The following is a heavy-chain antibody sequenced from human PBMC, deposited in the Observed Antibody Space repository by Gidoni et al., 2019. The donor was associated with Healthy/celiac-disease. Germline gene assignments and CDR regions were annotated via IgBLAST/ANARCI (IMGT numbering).Heavy chain of an antibody. CDR3: ERRKGSSRNYYYYYMDV. CDR2: IYTSGST. Sequence: QVQLQESGPGLVKPSETLSLTCTVSGGSISSYYWRWIRQPAGKGLEWIGRIYTSGSTNYNHSTKSRGDRIAETSKNKLSLKLSCVMAADTAVEYCERRKGSSRNYYYYYMDVWGKGTTVTVSS. CDR1: GGSISSYY. D-gene: IGHD2-2*01. J-gene: IGHJ6*03. V-gene: IGHV4-4*07.